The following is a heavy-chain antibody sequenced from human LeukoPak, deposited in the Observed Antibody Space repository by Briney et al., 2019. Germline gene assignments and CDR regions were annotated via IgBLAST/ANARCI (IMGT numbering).Heavy chain of an antibody. Sequence: SVKVSCKASGGTFSSYAISRVRQAPGQGLEWMGGIIPIFGTANYAQKFQGRVTITADESTSTAYMELSSLRSEDTAVYYCARDHRTYYDYVWGSYRQFDYWGQGTLVTVSS. J-gene: IGHJ4*02. D-gene: IGHD3-16*02. CDR2: IIPIFGTA. V-gene: IGHV1-69*13. CDR3: ARDHRTYYDYVWGSYRQFDY. CDR1: GGTFSSYA.